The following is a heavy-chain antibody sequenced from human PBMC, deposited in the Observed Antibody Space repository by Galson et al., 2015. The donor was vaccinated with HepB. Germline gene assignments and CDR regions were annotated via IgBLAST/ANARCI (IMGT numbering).Heavy chain of an antibody. CDR3: AKEDGTYYYDSSGYLPFDY. CDR2: ISGSGGST. V-gene: IGHV3-23*01. CDR1: GFTFSNYA. Sequence: SLRLSCAASGFTFSNYAMSWVRQAPGKGLEWVSAISGSGGSTYYADSVKGRFTISRDNSKNTLYLQMNSLRAEDTAVYYCAKEDGTYYYDSSGYLPFDYWGQGTLVTVSS. J-gene: IGHJ4*02. D-gene: IGHD3-22*01.